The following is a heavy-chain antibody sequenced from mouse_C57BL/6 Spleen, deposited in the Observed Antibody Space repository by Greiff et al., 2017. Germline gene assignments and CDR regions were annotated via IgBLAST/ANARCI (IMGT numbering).Heavy chain of an antibody. CDR3: ARHQSRYFDY. D-gene: IGHD1-1*01. CDR2: IDPSDSYT. J-gene: IGHJ2*01. Sequence: QVQLQQPGAELVMPGASVKLSCKASGYTFTSYWMHWVKQRPGQGLEWIGEIDPSDSYTNYNQKFKGKSTLTVDTSSSTAYMQLSSLTSEDSAVYYCARHQSRYFDYWGQGTTLTVSS. CDR1: GYTFTSYW. V-gene: IGHV1-69*01.